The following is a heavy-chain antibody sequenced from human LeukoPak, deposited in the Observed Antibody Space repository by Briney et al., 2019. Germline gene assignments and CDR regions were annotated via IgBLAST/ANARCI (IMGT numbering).Heavy chain of an antibody. J-gene: IGHJ6*02. CDR1: GFTFSSYS. D-gene: IGHD3-3*01. V-gene: IGHV3-48*02. CDR3: AREGNYDFWSGYYADYYYGMDV. Sequence: GGSLRLSCAASGFTFSSYSMNWVRQAPGKGLEWVSYISSSSSTIYYADSVKGRFTISRDNAKNSLYLQMNSLRDEDTAVYYCAREGNYDFWSGYYADYYYGMDVWGQGTTVTVSS. CDR2: ISSSSSTI.